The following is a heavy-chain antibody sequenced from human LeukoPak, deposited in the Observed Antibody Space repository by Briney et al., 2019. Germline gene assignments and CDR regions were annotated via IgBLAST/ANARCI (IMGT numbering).Heavy chain of an antibody. V-gene: IGHV4-34*01. Sequence: SETLSLTCAVYGGSFSGYYWSWIRQPPGKGLEWIGEINHSGSTNYNPSLKSRVTISVDTSKNQFSLKLSSVTAADTAVYYCARLDRSSSSRRGYFDYWGQGTLVTVSS. CDR3: ARLDRSSSSRRGYFDY. J-gene: IGHJ4*02. D-gene: IGHD6-6*01. CDR2: INHSGST. CDR1: GGSFSGYY.